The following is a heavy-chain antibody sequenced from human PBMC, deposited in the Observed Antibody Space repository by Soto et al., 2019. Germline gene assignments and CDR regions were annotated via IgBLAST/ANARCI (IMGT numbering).Heavy chain of an antibody. Sequence: PSETLSLTCTVSEGSIGSYYWRWIRQHQGKGLEWIGYISYSGSAIYNPSLKSRVTISLDTSKNHFSLSLRSVTAADTAVCYCARARATYSSGDAAYFQHWGQGTLVTV. CDR3: ARARATYSSGDAAYFQH. CDR1: EGSIGSYY. V-gene: IGHV4-59*01. J-gene: IGHJ1*01. D-gene: IGHD6-19*01. CDR2: ISYSGSA.